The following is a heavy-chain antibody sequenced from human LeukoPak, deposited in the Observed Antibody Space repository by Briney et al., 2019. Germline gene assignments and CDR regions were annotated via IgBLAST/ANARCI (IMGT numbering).Heavy chain of an antibody. J-gene: IGHJ3*02. CDR1: GGSISSGSYY. Sequence: SETLSLTCTVSGGSISSGSYYWSWIRQPAGKGLEWIGRIYTSGSTNYNPSLKSRVTISVDTSKNQFSLKLSSVTAADTAVYYCARTAADSGSYPFAFDIWGQGTMVTVSS. D-gene: IGHD1-26*01. V-gene: IGHV4-61*02. CDR2: IYTSGST. CDR3: ARTAADSGSYPFAFDI.